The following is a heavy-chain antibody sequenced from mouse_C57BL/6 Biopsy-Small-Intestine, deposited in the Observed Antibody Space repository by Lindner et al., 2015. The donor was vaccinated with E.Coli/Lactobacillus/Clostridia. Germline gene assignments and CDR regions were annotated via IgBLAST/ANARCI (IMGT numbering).Heavy chain of an antibody. J-gene: IGHJ4*01. V-gene: IGHV1-84*01. CDR3: ARMGWLLDY. D-gene: IGHD1-1*02. CDR1: GYTSTDYH. CDR2: IYPGSGNT. Sequence: VQLQESGPELVKPGASVKISCKASGYTSTDYHISWVKQRPGQGLEWIGWIYPGSGNTKYNEKFEGKATLTVDTASTTTYMQLNSLTSEDPAVYFCARMGWLLDYWGQGTSVTVSS.